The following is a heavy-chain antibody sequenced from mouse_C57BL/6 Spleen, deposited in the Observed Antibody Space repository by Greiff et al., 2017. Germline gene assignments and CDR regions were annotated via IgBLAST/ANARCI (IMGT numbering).Heavy chain of an antibody. J-gene: IGHJ4*01. Sequence: QVQLQQPGAELVKPGASVKMSCKASGYTFPSYWITWVKQRPGQGLEWIGDIYPGSGSTNYNEKFKSKATLTVDTSSSTAYMQLSSLTSEDSAVYYCAREDFPYAMDYWGQGTSVTVSS. CDR2: IYPGSGST. CDR1: GYTFPSYW. CDR3: AREDFPYAMDY. V-gene: IGHV1-55*01.